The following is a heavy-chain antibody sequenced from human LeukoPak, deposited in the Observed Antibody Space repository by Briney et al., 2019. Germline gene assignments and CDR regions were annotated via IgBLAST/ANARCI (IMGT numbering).Heavy chain of an antibody. CDR2: VNHSGYT. CDR3: ARMTTGHDY. D-gene: IGHD4-17*01. V-gene: IGHV4-34*01. CDR1: GTSFTSYY. J-gene: IGHJ4*02. Sequence: SETLSLSCGVSGTSFTSYYWSWIRQTPGKGLEWIGEVNHSGYTNMNPSLKSRVTISVDTSKNQFSLMMTSVTAADTAVYFCARMTTGHDYWGQGTLVAVSS.